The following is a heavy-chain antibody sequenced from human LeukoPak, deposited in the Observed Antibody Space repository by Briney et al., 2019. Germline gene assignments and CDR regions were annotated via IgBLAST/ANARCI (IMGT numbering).Heavy chain of an antibody. CDR2: IYTSGST. Sequence: SETLSLTCTVSGGSISSYYWSWIRQPAGKGLEWIGRIYTSGSTNYNPSLKSRVTMSVDTSKNQFSLKLSSVTAADTAVYYCARAYSSSWYWMGYFDYWGQGTLVTVSS. CDR3: ARAYSSSWYWMGYFDY. V-gene: IGHV4-4*07. D-gene: IGHD6-13*01. J-gene: IGHJ4*02. CDR1: GGSISSYY.